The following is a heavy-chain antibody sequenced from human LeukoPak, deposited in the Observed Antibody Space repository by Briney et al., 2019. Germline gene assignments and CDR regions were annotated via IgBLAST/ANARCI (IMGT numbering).Heavy chain of an antibody. CDR3: ARGIGTSYDSSRDAFDI. Sequence: SQTLPLTCTVSAGSINSGDYYWSWIRQPAAKGLEWIGRIYSPGTNYNYNPSVKSRVTISIDTSKNQFSLKLTSVTAADTAVYYCARGIGTSYDSSRDAFDIWGQGTMVTVSP. CDR2: IYSPGTN. CDR1: AGSINSGDYY. J-gene: IGHJ3*02. V-gene: IGHV4-61*02. D-gene: IGHD3-22*01.